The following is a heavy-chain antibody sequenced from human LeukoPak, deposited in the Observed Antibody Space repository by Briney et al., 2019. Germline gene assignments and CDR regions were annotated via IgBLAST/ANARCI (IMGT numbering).Heavy chain of an antibody. CDR2: INPNSGGT. V-gene: IGHV1-2*02. J-gene: IGHJ5*02. CDR3: ARSSVTSAPLVWFDP. CDR1: GYTFTGYY. D-gene: IGHD2-8*02. Sequence: ASVKVSCKASGYTFTGYYMHWVRQAPGQGLEWMGWINPNSGGTNYAQKFQGRVTMTRDTSISTAYMELSRLRSDGTAVYYCARSSVTSAPLVWFDPWGQGTLVTVSS.